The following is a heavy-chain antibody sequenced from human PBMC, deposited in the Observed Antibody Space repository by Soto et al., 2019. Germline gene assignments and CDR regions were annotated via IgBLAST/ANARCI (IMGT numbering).Heavy chain of an antibody. D-gene: IGHD3-10*01. CDR2: ISSTAGRTS. CDR1: GFTFNTYP. CDR3: AKGVLSFHYGMEV. V-gene: IGHV3-23*01. Sequence: GGSLGLSCATSGFTFNTYPMTWVRQAPGKGLDWVSSISSTAGRTSSYADSVKGRFAISRDLSDNTGYLQMNNLRVDDTAVYFCAKGVLSFHYGMEVWGQGTTVTVS. J-gene: IGHJ6*02.